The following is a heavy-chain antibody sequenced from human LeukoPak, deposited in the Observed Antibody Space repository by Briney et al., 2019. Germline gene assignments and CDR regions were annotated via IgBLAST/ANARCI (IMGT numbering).Heavy chain of an antibody. D-gene: IGHD5-12*01. CDR2: IYYSGST. Sequence: SETLSLTCTVSSGSISTSNYYWGWVRQPPGKGLEWIGSIYYSGSTYYNPSLKSRVTISVDTSKNQFSLKLSSVTAADTAVYYCARVSPTYSGYDYWGYYFDYWGQGTLVTVSS. V-gene: IGHV4-39*07. CDR3: ARVSPTYSGYDYWGYYFDY. CDR1: SGSISTSNYY. J-gene: IGHJ4*02.